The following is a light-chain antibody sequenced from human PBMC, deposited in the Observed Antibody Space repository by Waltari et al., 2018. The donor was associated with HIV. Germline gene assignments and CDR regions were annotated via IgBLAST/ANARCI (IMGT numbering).Light chain of an antibody. CDR1: SSPVGGYNY. J-gene: IGLJ2*01. V-gene: IGLV2-14*01. CDR3: SSYTSSSTPV. Sequence: QSSLTQPASVSVSPGQSITIPRTGTSSPVGGYNYAPWYQQHPGKAPKLMIYEVSNRPSGVSNRFSGSKSGNTASLTISGLQAEDEADYYCSSYTSSSTPVFGGGTKLTVL. CDR2: EVS.